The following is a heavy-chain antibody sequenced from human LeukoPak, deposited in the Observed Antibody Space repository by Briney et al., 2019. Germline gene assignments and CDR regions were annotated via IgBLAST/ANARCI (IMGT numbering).Heavy chain of an antibody. J-gene: IGHJ1*01. D-gene: IGHD6-19*01. CDR1: GFTFSNYY. Sequence: GGSLRLSCAASGFTFSNYYMTWIRQAPGKGLQWISFISDSGNTLYYADSVEGRFTISRDNAKNSLYLQMHSLRAEDTAMYYCARSTLPGRSGRTEFFQHWGQGTLVTVSS. CDR3: ARSTLPGRSGRTEFFQH. CDR2: ISDSGNTL. V-gene: IGHV3-11*01.